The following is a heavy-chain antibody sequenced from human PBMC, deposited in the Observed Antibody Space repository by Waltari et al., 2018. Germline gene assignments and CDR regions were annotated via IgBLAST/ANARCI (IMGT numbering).Heavy chain of an antibody. D-gene: IGHD3-9*01. CDR1: GFTLRTYD. J-gene: IGHJ4*02. CDR2: MGAPGET. Sequence: EVQLVESGGGLVQPGGSLRLSCAASGFTLRTYDRHWVRQVRGKGLGWVERMGAPGETKYLESVKGRFTISRESAKNSLNLQMNSLTGGDTAVYHCARGDPTAGAIDYWGQGTLVTVSS. V-gene: IGHV3-13*01. CDR3: ARGDPTAGAIDY.